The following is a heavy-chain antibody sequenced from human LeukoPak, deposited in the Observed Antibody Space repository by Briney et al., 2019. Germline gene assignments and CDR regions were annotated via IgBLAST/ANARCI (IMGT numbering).Heavy chain of an antibody. J-gene: IGHJ4*02. Sequence: GGSLRLSCAASGFTFSDYWMSWVHQAPGKGLEWVATIKPGGSEKFYVDSVKGRFTISRDNAENSLSLQMNDLRAEDTAMYFCARDDSNYWGQGTLVTVSS. CDR3: ARDDSNY. V-gene: IGHV3-7*01. CDR1: GFTFSDYW. CDR2: IKPGGSEK. D-gene: IGHD3-3*01.